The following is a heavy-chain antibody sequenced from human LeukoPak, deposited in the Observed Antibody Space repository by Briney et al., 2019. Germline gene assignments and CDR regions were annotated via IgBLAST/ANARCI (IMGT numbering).Heavy chain of an antibody. D-gene: IGHD3-10*01. CDR3: AGVSVSYFDCFDP. Sequence: SETLSLTCTGSGGSISSYYWSWVRQPPGKGLEWFGNIYYSGSTNYNNSLKSRVAISVDSTNNAYSLKRSSVTAADTAVYYGAGVSVSYFDCFDPWGQGTLVTVSS. CDR2: IYYSGST. J-gene: IGHJ5*02. V-gene: IGHV4-59*01. CDR1: GGSISSYY.